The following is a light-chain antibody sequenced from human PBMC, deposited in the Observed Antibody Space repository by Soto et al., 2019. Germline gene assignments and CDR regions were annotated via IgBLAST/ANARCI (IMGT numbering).Light chain of an antibody. J-gene: IGKJ5*01. V-gene: IGKV3-11*01. CDR1: QNISNY. CDR3: QQRNSWPPTFT. CDR2: DTS. Sequence: IFLIQCPATLYVSPWDIASLSCRASQNISNYLIWYQQKPGQAPRLLIYDTSIRATGIPARFSGSGSGTDFTLTISSLEPEDFAVYYCQQRNSWPPTFTFGQGTRLEIK.